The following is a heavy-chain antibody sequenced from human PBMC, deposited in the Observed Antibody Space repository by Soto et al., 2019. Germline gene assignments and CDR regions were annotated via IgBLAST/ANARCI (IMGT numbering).Heavy chain of an antibody. V-gene: IGHV4-59*08. J-gene: IGHJ4*02. CDR1: GGSISSNY. CDR3: ARHRTGLDS. Sequence: QVQLQESGPGLVKPSETLSLTCTVSGGSISSNYWSWIRQPPGKGLEYIGYIDYSGSTHYKATLKSRVTISVDTSKNQFSRKLSSVTAADTAIYYCARHRTGLDSWGQGTLVTVSS. CDR2: IDYSGST. D-gene: IGHD3-9*01.